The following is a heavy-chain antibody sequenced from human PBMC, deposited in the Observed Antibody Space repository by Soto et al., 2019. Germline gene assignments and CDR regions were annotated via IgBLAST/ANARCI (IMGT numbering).Heavy chain of an antibody. Sequence: VKVSCKASGYTFTDYGISWVRQAPGQGLEWMGWISTYNGNTIYAQKIQGRVTMTTDTSTSTAYVELRSLRSDDTAVYYCAREEGISDWHAFDYWGQGTLVTVSS. V-gene: IGHV1-18*04. J-gene: IGHJ4*02. CDR1: GYTFTDYG. CDR3: AREEGISDWHAFDY. CDR2: ISTYNGNT. D-gene: IGHD6-19*01.